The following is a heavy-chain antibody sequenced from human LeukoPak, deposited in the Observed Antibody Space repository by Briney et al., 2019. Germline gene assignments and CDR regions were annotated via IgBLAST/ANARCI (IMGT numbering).Heavy chain of an antibody. CDR1: GFTFSSYG. Sequence: GGSLRLSCAASGFTFSSYGMHWVRQAPGKGLEWVAVISYDGSNKYYADSVKGRFTISRDNSKNTLYLQMNSLRAEDTAVYYCAKDARQTLSGWYSYWGQGTLVTVSS. V-gene: IGHV3-30*18. D-gene: IGHD6-19*01. CDR2: ISYDGSNK. J-gene: IGHJ4*02. CDR3: AKDARQTLSGWYSY.